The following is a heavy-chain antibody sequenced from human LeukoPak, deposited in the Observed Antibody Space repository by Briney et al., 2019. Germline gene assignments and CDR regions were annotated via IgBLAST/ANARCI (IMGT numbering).Heavy chain of an antibody. J-gene: IGHJ4*02. V-gene: IGHV3-23*01. CDR1: GFTFSSYA. D-gene: IGHD3-22*01. CDR2: ISGSGGST. Sequence: PGGSLRLSCAASGFTFSSYAMSWVRQAPGKGLEWVSAISGSGGSTYYTDSVKGRFTISRDNSKNTLYLQMNSLRAEDTAVYYCAKVFTLGYYDSSGYYYFDYWGQGTLVTVSS. CDR3: AKVFTLGYYDSSGYYYFDY.